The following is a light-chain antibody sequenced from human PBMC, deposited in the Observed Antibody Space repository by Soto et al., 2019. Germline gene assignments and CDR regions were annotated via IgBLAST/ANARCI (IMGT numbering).Light chain of an antibody. CDR1: QSISSW. Sequence: DNQMTQSPSTLSASVGDSVTITCRASQSISSWLAWYQQKPGKAPKLLISKASSLESGVPSRFSGSGSGTEFTLTISSLHPDDFATYYCQQYNNYPFTFGQGTKLEIK. CDR3: QQYNNYPFT. CDR2: KAS. V-gene: IGKV1-5*03. J-gene: IGKJ2*01.